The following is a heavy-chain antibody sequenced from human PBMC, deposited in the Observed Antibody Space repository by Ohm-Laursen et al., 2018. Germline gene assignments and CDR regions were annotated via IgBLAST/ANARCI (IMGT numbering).Heavy chain of an antibody. CDR2: ISYSGGTT. D-gene: IGHD1-20*01. J-gene: IGHJ2*01. Sequence: SLRLSCAASGFTFSSYAMSWVRQAPGKGLEWVAGISYSGGTTFYADSVKGRFTISRDNSRNTLYLQMHSLRAEDTAVYYCAEDPMLTVAYWYFEHWGRGTLVTVSS. CDR3: AEDPMLTVAYWYFEH. V-gene: IGHV3-23*01. CDR1: GFTFSSYA.